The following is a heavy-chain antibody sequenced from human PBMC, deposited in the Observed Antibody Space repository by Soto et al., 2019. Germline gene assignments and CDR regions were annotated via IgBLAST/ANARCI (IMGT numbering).Heavy chain of an antibody. V-gene: IGHV2-5*02. J-gene: IGHJ4*02. CDR1: GFSLSTTGVG. CDR3: ASSTGYRIFEC. CDR2: SFWDDDK. D-gene: IGHD3-9*01. Sequence: QITLKESGPTLVKPTQTLTLTCTFSGFSLSTTGVGVGWIRQPPGKALEWLALSFWDDDKRYSPSLKTRLTITNDTSKNQVDLTMTNTDPVDTATYYCASSTGYRIFECRGQGTLVAVSS.